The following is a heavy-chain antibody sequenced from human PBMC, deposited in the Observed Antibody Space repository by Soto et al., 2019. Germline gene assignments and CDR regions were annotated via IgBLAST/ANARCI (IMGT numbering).Heavy chain of an antibody. Sequence: GVSMRLSFSASGFPFSPYGMHWVRQAPGKGLEWVTAMSYHGNNNYYADSVKGRFTISRDNSKNTLYLEMNSLRAEDTAVYYCARDLSPYGDYESYSYGMDLWGQGTTVTVFS. CDR2: MSYHGNNN. V-gene: IGHV3-30*03. D-gene: IGHD4-17*01. CDR1: GFPFSPYG. CDR3: ARDLSPYGDYESYSYGMDL. J-gene: IGHJ6*02.